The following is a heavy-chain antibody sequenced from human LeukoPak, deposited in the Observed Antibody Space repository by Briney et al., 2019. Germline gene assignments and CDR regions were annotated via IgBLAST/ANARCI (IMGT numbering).Heavy chain of an antibody. D-gene: IGHD3-22*01. CDR2: IYTSGTT. CDR1: GGSISSGSYY. CDR3: ARVGGLNPPNFYDRSGFFDY. Sequence: SQTLSLTCTVPGGSISSGSYYWSWIRQPAGKGLEWIGRIYTSGTTNYNPSLKSRATVSVDTSKNQFSLKLSSVTAADTAVYYCARVGGLNPPNFYDRSGFFDYWGQGTLVTVSS. J-gene: IGHJ4*02. V-gene: IGHV4-61*02.